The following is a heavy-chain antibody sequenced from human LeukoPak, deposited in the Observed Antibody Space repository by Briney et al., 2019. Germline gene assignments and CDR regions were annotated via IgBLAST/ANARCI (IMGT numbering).Heavy chain of an antibody. CDR3: AKGVVTLGIAVAQDY. CDR2: ISGSGGST. J-gene: IGHJ4*02. V-gene: IGHV3-23*01. Sequence: PGGSLRLSCAASGFTFNSYAMNWVRQAPGKGLEWVSAISGSGGSTYYADSVKGRFTISRDNSKNTLYLQMNSLRAEDTAVYYCAKGVVTLGIAVAQDYWGQGTLVTVSS. D-gene: IGHD6-19*01. CDR1: GFTFNSYA.